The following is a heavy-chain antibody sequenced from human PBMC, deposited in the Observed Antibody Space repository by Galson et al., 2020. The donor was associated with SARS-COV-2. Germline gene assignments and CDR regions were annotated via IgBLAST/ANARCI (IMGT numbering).Heavy chain of an antibody. D-gene: IGHD3-3*01. V-gene: IGHV5-10-1*01. Sequence: GESLKISCKGSGYSFTSYWISWVRQMPGKGLEWMGRIDPSDSYTNYSPSFQGHVTISADKSISTAYLQWSSLKASDTAMYYCARTDFWSGYSLRNYYYYYMDVWGKGTTVTVSS. CDR3: ARTDFWSGYSLRNYYYYYMDV. J-gene: IGHJ6*03. CDR1: GYSFTSYW. CDR2: IDPSDSYT.